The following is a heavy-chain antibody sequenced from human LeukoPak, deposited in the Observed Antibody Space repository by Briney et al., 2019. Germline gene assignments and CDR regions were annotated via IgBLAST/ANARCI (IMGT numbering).Heavy chain of an antibody. D-gene: IGHD4-11*01. CDR2: INHSGST. CDR3: ARGFDYSRYYGMDV. CDR1: GGPFSEYY. V-gene: IGHV4-34*01. Sequence: SETLSLTCAVYGGPFSEYYWSWIRQPPGKGLEWIGEINHSGSTSYNPSLKSRVTILLDKSKNQFSLKLSSVTAADTAVYYCARGFDYSRYYGMDVWGQGTTVTVSS. J-gene: IGHJ6*02.